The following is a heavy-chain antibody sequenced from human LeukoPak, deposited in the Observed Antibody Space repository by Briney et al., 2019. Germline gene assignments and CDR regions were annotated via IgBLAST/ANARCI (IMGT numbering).Heavy chain of an antibody. V-gene: IGHV3-21*01. J-gene: IGHJ4*02. CDR2: ISTTNSYI. CDR3: ARRATTERGHSYGLDY. CDR1: GFTFSAYN. Sequence: GGSLRLSCVVSGFTFSAYNMNWVRQAPGKGLEWVSSISTTNSYIYYADSVTGRFTISRDNAKNSLYLQMHSLRAEDTAVYFCARRATTERGHSYGLDYWGQGTLVTVSS. D-gene: IGHD5-18*01.